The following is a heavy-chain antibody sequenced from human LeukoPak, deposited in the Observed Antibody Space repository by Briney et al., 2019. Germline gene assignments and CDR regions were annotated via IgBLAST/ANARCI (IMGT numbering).Heavy chain of an antibody. CDR1: GGSISSYY. D-gene: IGHD2-15*01. Sequence: SETLSLTCTVSGGSISSYYWSWIRQPPGKGLEWIGYIYYSGSTNYNPSLKSRVTISVDTSKNQFSLQLNSVTPEDTAVYYCARETVSIVVVVAATPGWFDPWGQGTLVTVSS. CDR2: IYYSGST. V-gene: IGHV4-59*12. J-gene: IGHJ5*02. CDR3: ARETVSIVVVVAATPGWFDP.